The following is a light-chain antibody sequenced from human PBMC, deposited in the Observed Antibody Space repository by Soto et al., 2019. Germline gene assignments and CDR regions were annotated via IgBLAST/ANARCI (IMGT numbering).Light chain of an antibody. J-gene: IGLJ1*01. CDR1: SSDVGGYNY. CDR3: SSYTSSSSPYV. V-gene: IGLV2-14*01. CDR2: DVT. Sequence: QSVLSQPASLSGASGQSTTFSCAGTSSDVGGYNYVSWYQQHPVKAPKLMIYDVTNRPSGVSDRFSGSKSGNTASLTISGLHAEDEADYYCSSYTSSSSPYVFGTGPKVPV.